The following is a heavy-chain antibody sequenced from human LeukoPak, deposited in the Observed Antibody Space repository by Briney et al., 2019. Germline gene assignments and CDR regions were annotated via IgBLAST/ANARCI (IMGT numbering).Heavy chain of an antibody. D-gene: IGHD4-11*01. CDR1: GGTFSSYA. V-gene: IGHV1-69*04. CDR2: IIPILGIA. CDR3: ARGTTFDY. J-gene: IGHJ4*02. Sequence: SVKVSCKASGGTFSSYAISWGRQAPGQGLEWMGRIIPILGIANYAQKFQGRVTITADKSTSTAYMELSSLRSEDTAVYYCARGTTFDYWGQGTLVTVSS.